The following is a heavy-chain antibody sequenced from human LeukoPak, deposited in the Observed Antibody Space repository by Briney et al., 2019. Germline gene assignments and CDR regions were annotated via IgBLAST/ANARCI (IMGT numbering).Heavy chain of an antibody. CDR1: GFTFSSYS. CDR3: ARGPLWYCSGASCLDAFDI. D-gene: IGHD2-15*01. Sequence: GGSLRLSCAASGFTFSSYSMNWVRQAPGKGLEWVSYISSSSSTIYYADSVKGRFTISRDNAKNSLYLQMNSLRAEDTAVYYCARGPLWYCSGASCLDAFDIWGQGTMVTVSS. V-gene: IGHV3-48*01. J-gene: IGHJ3*02. CDR2: ISSSSSTI.